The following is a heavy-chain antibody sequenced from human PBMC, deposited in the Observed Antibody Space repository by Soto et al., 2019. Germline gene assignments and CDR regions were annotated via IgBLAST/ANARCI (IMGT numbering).Heavy chain of an antibody. Sequence: LRLSCAASGFTFSSYAMSWVRQAPGKGLEWVPAISGSGGSTYYADSVKGRFTISRDNSKNTLYLQMNSLRAEDTAVYYCAKDQDYYDSSSQDYWGQGTLVTVSS. J-gene: IGHJ4*02. D-gene: IGHD3-22*01. CDR1: GFTFSSYA. CDR3: AKDQDYYDSSSQDY. CDR2: ISGSGGST. V-gene: IGHV3-23*01.